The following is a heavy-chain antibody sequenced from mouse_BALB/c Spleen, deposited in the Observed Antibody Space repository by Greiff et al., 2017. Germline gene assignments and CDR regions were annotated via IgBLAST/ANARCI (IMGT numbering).Heavy chain of an antibody. Sequence: EVKLVESGGGLVKPGGSLKLSCAASGFTFSSYAMSWVRQTPEKRLEWVATISSGGSYTYYPDSVKGRFTISRDNAKNTLYLQMSSLRSEDTAMYYCARQENYGYDYFDYWGQGTTLTVSS. CDR3: ARQENYGYDYFDY. V-gene: IGHV5-9-3*01. CDR1: GFTFSSYA. D-gene: IGHD1-2*01. CDR2: ISSGGSYT. J-gene: IGHJ2*01.